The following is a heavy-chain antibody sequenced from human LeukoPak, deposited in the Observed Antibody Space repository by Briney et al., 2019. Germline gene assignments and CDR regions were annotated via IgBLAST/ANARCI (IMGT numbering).Heavy chain of an antibody. CDR1: GYTFTGYY. V-gene: IGHV7-4-1*02. J-gene: IGHJ4*02. D-gene: IGHD3-3*01. CDR3: ARDANPRYYDFWSGYPDY. Sequence: ASVKVSCKASGYTFTGYYMHWVRQAPGQGLEWMGWINTNTGNPTYAQGFTGRFVFSLDTSVSTAYLQISSLKAEDTAVYYCARDANPRYYDFWSGYPDYWGQGTLVTVSS. CDR2: INTNTGNP.